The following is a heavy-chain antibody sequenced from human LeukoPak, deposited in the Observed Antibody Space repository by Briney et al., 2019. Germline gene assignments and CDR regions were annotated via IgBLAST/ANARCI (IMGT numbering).Heavy chain of an antibody. J-gene: IGHJ4*02. V-gene: IGHV4-39*01. D-gene: IGHD2-2*02. Sequence: PSETLSLACTVSGGSISSSSYYWGWIRQPPGKGLEWIGSIFYSGSTYYNPSLKSRVIISVDTSKNQFSLKLISVTAADTAVYYCARHPRDCSSASCYTDYWGQGTLVTVSS. CDR3: ARHPRDCSSASCYTDY. CDR1: GGSISSSSYY. CDR2: IFYSGST.